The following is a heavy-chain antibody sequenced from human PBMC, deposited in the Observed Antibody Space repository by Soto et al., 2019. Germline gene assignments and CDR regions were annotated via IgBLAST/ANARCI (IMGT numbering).Heavy chain of an antibody. J-gene: IGHJ4*02. Sequence: ASVKVSCKASGYTFTSYGISWVRQAPGQGLERMGWISAYNGNTNYAQKLQGRVTMTTDTSTSTAYMELRSLRSDDTAVYYCAREIGQFGEWLSNLWGQGTLVTVSS. V-gene: IGHV1-18*01. CDR2: ISAYNGNT. CDR3: AREIGQFGEWLSNL. CDR1: GYTFTSYG. D-gene: IGHD3-3*01.